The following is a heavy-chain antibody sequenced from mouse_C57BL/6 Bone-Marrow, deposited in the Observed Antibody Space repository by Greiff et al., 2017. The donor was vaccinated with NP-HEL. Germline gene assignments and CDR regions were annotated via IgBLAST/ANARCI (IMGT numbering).Heavy chain of an antibody. V-gene: IGHV1-55*01. Sequence: QVQLQQSGAELVKPGASVKMSCKASGYTFTSYWITWVKQRPGQGLEWIGDIYPGSGSTNYNEKFKSKATLTVDTSSSTAYMQLSSLTSEDSAVYYCARDYYSNSYFDYWGQGTTLTVSS. CDR1: GYTFTSYW. J-gene: IGHJ2*01. CDR2: IYPGSGST. CDR3: ARDYYSNSYFDY. D-gene: IGHD2-5*01.